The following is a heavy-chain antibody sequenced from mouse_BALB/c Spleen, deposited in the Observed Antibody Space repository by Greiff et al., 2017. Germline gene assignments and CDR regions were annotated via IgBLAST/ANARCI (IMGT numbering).Heavy chain of an antibody. CDR2: IWSGGST. Sequence: VHLVESGPGLVQPSQSLSITCTVSGFSLTSYGVHWVRQSPGKGLEWLGVIWSGGSTDYNAAIISRLSISKDNSKSQVFFKMNSMQANDTAVYYCARTGKHGRYAMDYWGQGTSVTVSA. CDR1: GFSLTSYG. J-gene: IGHJ4*01. CDR3: ARTGKHGRYAMDY. D-gene: IGHD3-1*01. V-gene: IGHV2-2*02.